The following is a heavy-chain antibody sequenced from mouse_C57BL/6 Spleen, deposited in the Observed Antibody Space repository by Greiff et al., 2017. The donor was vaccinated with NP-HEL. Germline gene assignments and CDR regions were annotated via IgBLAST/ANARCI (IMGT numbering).Heavy chain of an antibody. Sequence: QVQLQQPGAELVRPGSSVKLSCKASGYTFTSYWMHWVKQRPIQGLEWIGNIDPSDSETHYNQKFKDKATLNVDKSSSTAYMQLSSLTSEDSAVYNCARGRSSYDAMDYWGQGTSVTVSS. CDR2: IDPSDSET. CDR3: ARGRSSYDAMDY. CDR1: GYTFTSYW. J-gene: IGHJ4*01. D-gene: IGHD1-1*01. V-gene: IGHV1-52*01.